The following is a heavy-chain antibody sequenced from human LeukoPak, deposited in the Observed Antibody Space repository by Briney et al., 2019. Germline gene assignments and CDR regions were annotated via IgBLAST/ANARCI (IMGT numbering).Heavy chain of an antibody. V-gene: IGHV4-4*02. Sequence: ASETLSLTCAVSGGFISSDNWWSWVRQSPGKGLEWIGEVYHSGSTNYSPSLKSRVTKSVDKSKNQFSLKLSSVTAADAAVYYCAKLYGSGSYYLPPNWFDPWGQGTLVTVSS. D-gene: IGHD3-10*01. J-gene: IGHJ5*02. CDR1: GGFISSDNW. CDR3: AKLYGSGSYYLPPNWFDP. CDR2: VYHSGST.